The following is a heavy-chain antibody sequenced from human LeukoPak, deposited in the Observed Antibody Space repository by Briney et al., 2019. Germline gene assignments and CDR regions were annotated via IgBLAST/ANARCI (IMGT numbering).Heavy chain of an antibody. V-gene: IGHV1-18*01. Sequence: GASVKVSCKASGYTFTSYGISWVRQAPGQGLEWMGWISAYNGNTNYAQKLQGRVTMTTDTSTSTAYMELRSLRYDDTAVYYCARFPLTIRYFDWLFPSAYMDVWGKGTTVTISS. CDR1: GYTFTSYG. CDR2: ISAYNGNT. D-gene: IGHD3-9*01. CDR3: ARFPLTIRYFDWLFPSAYMDV. J-gene: IGHJ6*03.